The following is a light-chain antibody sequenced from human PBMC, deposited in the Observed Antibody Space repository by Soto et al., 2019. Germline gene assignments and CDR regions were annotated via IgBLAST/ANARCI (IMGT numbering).Light chain of an antibody. Sequence: QSVLTQPPSVSGAPGQRVTISCIGATSDVHWYQHLPGTAPKLVIYGNNNRPSWVPDRFSGSKSVTSASLAITVIQAEAEADYYCQSFDSSLSAIYVFGTGTKVTVL. CDR3: QSFDSSLSAIYV. CDR2: GNN. CDR1: GATSD. J-gene: IGLJ1*01. V-gene: IGLV1-40*01.